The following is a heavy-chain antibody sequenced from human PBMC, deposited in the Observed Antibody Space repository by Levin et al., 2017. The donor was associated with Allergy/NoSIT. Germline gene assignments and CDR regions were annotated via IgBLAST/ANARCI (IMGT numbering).Heavy chain of an antibody. Sequence: GESLKISCAASGFTVSSNYMSWVRQAPGKGLEWVSVIYSGGSTYYADSVKGRFTISRDNSKNTLYLQMNSLRAEDTAVYYCARADYGDYVAFDIWGQGTMVTVSS. CDR3: ARADYGDYVAFDI. D-gene: IGHD4-17*01. J-gene: IGHJ3*02. V-gene: IGHV3-53*01. CDR1: GFTVSSNY. CDR2: IYSGGST.